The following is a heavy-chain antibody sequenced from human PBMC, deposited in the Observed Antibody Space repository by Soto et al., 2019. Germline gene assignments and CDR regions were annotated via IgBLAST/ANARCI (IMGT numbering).Heavy chain of an antibody. Sequence: SETLSLTXTVSGGSISSYYWSWIRQPPGKGLEWIGYIYYSGSTNYNPSLKSRVTISVDTSKNQFSLKLSSVTAADTAMYYCARAVCSSTSCYKLELPLDYWGQGTLVTVSS. CDR2: IYYSGST. J-gene: IGHJ4*02. CDR3: ARAVCSSTSCYKLELPLDY. CDR1: GGSISSYY. V-gene: IGHV4-59*01. D-gene: IGHD2-2*01.